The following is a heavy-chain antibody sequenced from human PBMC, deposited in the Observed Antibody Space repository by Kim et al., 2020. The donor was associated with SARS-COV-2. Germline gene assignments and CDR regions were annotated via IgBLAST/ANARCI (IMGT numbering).Heavy chain of an antibody. V-gene: IGHV3-74*01. D-gene: IGHD3-3*01. CDR3: ARGHYEALDV. Sequence: GGSLRLSCAASGFIFSGFRMHWVRQAPGKGLVWVSRIHSDGSITSYADSVKGRSTISRDNAKNTLYLQMNRLRGEDTGVYYCARGHYEALDVGGQG. CDR1: GFIFSGFR. CDR2: IHSDGSIT. J-gene: IGHJ6*02.